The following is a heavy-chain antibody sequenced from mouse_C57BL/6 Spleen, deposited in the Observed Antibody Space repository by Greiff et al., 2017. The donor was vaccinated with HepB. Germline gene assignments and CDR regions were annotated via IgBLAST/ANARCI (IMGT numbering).Heavy chain of an antibody. CDR1: GFTFSSYG. D-gene: IGHD2-10*02. J-gene: IGHJ4*01. CDR2: ISSGGSYT. Sequence: EVKLQESGGDLVKPGGSLKLSCAASGFTFSSYGMSWVRQTPDKRLEWVATISSGGSYTYYPDSVKGRFTISRDNAKNTLYLQMSSLKSEDTAMYYCARRYGNYDAMDYWGQGTSVTVSS. CDR3: ARRYGNYDAMDY. V-gene: IGHV5-6*01.